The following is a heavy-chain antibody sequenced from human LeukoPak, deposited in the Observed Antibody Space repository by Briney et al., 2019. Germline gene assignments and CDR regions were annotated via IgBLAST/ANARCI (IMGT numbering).Heavy chain of an antibody. CDR1: GFTFSIYE. J-gene: IGHJ4*02. V-gene: IGHV3-48*03. Sequence: GASLRLACAASGFTFSIYEMNSVRQAPGNWLEWVSYITIGGSTINYAHSVNGPFTTSRDTTKHSLYMQMNSQRTEDTAIYYCARVLHPLNSPMGYWGQGNLVTLSS. CDR2: ITIGGSTI. D-gene: IGHD1/OR15-1a*01. CDR3: ARVLHPLNSPMGY.